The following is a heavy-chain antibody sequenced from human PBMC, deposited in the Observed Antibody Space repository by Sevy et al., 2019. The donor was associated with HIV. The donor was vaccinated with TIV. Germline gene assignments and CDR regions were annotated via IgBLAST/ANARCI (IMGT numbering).Heavy chain of an antibody. Sequence: PSVKVSCKASGYPFTSYYMHWVRQAPGQGLEWMGIINPSGGSTSYAQKFQGRVTMTRDTSTSTVYMELSSLRSEDTAVYYCARRYCISTSCIDFDYWGQGTLVTVSS. V-gene: IGHV1-46*01. CDR2: INPSGGST. CDR3: ARRYCISTSCIDFDY. D-gene: IGHD2-2*01. CDR1: GYPFTSYY. J-gene: IGHJ4*02.